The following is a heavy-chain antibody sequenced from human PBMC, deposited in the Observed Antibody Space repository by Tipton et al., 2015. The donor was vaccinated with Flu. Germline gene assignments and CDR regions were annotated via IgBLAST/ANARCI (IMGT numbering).Heavy chain of an antibody. D-gene: IGHD6-13*01. CDR1: GYSFTSYW. CDR2: IYPGDSDT. V-gene: IGHV5-51*01. CDR3: ARPLAAAVPRDAFDI. Sequence: QLVQSGAEVKKPGESLKISCKGSGYSFTSYWIGWVRQMPGKGLEWMGIIYPGDSDTRYSPSFQGQVTISADKSISTAYLQWSSLKASDPAMYYCARPLAAAVPRDAFDIWGQGTMVPVSS. J-gene: IGHJ3*02.